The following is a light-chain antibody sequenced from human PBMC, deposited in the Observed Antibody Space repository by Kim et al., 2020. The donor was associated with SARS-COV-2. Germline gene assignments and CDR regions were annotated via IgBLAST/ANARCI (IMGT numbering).Light chain of an antibody. V-gene: IGLV2-8*01. CDR2: EVS. CDR3: SSYGGSNNVV. J-gene: IGLJ2*01. CDR1: SSTFGSFNY. Sequence: QYLTTSCTATSSTFGSFNYAAWYQQHPSKAPNLIIHEVSKRPSGVPHRFSASKSGNTASLTVSGLEADDEADYYCSSYGGSNNVVFGGGTQLTVL.